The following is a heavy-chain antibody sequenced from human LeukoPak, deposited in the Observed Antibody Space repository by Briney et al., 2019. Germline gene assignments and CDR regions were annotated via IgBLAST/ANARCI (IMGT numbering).Heavy chain of an antibody. CDR1: GGSISTDY. CDR3: ARSGYSYGYQGVNYYYYYMDV. D-gene: IGHD5-18*01. Sequence: SETLSLTCTVSGGSISTDYWNWIRQPPGKGLEWIGSIYHSGSTYYNPSLKSRVTISVDTSKNQFSLKLSSVTAADTAVYYCARSGYSYGYQGVNYYYYYMDVWGKGTTVTVSS. J-gene: IGHJ6*03. V-gene: IGHV4-38-2*02. CDR2: IYHSGST.